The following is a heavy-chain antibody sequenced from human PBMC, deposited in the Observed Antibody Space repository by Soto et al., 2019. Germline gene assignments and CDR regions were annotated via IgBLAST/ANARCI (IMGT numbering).Heavy chain of an antibody. CDR1: GFTFSSYA. V-gene: IGHV3-30-3*01. CDR3: ARGPHYYGMDV. CDR2: ISYDGSNK. Sequence: ESGGGVVQPGRSLRLSCAASGFTFSSYAMHWVRQAPGKGLEWVAVISYDGSNKYYADSVKGRFTISRDNYKNTLYLQMNSLRAEDTAVYYCARGPHYYGMDVWGQGTTVTVSS. J-gene: IGHJ6*02.